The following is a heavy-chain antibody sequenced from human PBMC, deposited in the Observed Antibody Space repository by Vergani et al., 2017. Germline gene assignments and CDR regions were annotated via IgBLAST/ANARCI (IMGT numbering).Heavy chain of an antibody. D-gene: IGHD6-6*01. J-gene: IGHJ4*02. Sequence: EVQLVESGGGLVQPGGSRRLSCAASGFTFSSYWMSWVRQAPGKGLEWVANIKQDGSEKYYVDSVKGRFTISRDNAKNSLYLQMNSLRAEDTAVYYCARDNQYSSSSIPPTDYWGQGTLVTVSS. CDR1: GFTFSSYW. V-gene: IGHV3-7*03. CDR2: IKQDGSEK. CDR3: ARDNQYSSSSIPPTDY.